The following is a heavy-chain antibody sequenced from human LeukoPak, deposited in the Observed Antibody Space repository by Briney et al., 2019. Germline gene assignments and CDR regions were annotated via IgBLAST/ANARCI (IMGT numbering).Heavy chain of an antibody. J-gene: IGHJ4*02. Sequence: GGSLRLSCAASGFTFSSSVMHWVRQAPGKGLEWVAAISYDGRDKYFTDSVKGRFTISRDNSKNTVDLQVNGLRAEDTAVYYCARETGNYYFDFWGQGTLVTVSS. D-gene: IGHD1-7*01. CDR2: ISYDGRDK. CDR1: GFTFSSSV. V-gene: IGHV3-30*03. CDR3: ARETGNYYFDF.